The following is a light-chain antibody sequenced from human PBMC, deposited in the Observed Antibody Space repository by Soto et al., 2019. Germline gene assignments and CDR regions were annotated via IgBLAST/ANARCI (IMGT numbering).Light chain of an antibody. CDR3: QKYNSAPWT. Sequence: IQITQSPSALSASVGDRVTSNGRASQSISNYLAWYQQKPGKVPKLLIYAASTLQSGVPSRFSGSGSGTDSTLTISSLQPEDVATYYCQKYNSAPWTFGQGTKVDI. CDR2: AAS. CDR1: QSISNY. V-gene: IGKV1-27*01. J-gene: IGKJ1*01.